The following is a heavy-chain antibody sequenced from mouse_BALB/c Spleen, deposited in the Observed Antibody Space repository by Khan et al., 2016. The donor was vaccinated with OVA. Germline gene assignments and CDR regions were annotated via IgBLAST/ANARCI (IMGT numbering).Heavy chain of an antibody. J-gene: IGHJ3*01. V-gene: IGHV10-1*02. CDR2: IRSKSNNYAT. Sequence: EVQLVESGGGLVQPKGSLKLSCAASGFTFNTYAMNWVRQAPGQGLEWVARIRSKSNNYATYYADSVKDRFTISRDDSQSMLYLQMNNLKTEDTAMYYCVRPIYYDYQFAYWGQGTLVTVSA. D-gene: IGHD2-4*01. CDR3: VRPIYYDYQFAY. CDR1: GFTFNTYA.